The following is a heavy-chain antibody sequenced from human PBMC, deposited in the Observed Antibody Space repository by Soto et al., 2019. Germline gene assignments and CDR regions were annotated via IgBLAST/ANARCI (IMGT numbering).Heavy chain of an antibody. D-gene: IGHD6-13*01. CDR1: GFTFSSYA. Sequence: QPGGSLRLSCAASGFTFSSYAMSWVRQAPGKGLEWVSAISGSGGSTYYADSVKGRFTISRDNSKNTLYLQMNSLRAEDTAVYYCAKDRLSSSWSYNWFDPWGQGTLVTVSS. CDR3: AKDRLSSSWSYNWFDP. CDR2: ISGSGGST. V-gene: IGHV3-23*01. J-gene: IGHJ5*02.